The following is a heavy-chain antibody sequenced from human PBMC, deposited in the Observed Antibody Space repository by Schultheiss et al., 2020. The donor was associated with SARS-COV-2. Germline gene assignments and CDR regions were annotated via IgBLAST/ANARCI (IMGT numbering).Heavy chain of an antibody. Sequence: SETLSLTCTVSGGSISSGGYYWSWIRQPPGKGLEWIGEINHSGSTNYNPSLKSRVTISVDTSKNQFSLKLSSVTAADTAVYYCARGGGMRGYYYYGMDVWGQGTTVTVSS. CDR3: ARGGGMRGYYYYGMDV. D-gene: IGHD3-16*01. J-gene: IGHJ6*02. V-gene: IGHV4-39*07. CDR2: INHSGST. CDR1: GGSISSGGYY.